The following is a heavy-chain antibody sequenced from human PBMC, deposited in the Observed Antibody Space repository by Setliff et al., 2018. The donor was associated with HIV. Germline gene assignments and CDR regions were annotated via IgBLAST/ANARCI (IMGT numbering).Heavy chain of an antibody. D-gene: IGHD5-12*01. J-gene: IGHJ5*02. V-gene: IGHV4-61*09. CDR1: GGSVSSGSYY. CDR2: IYTSGST. CDR3: TLTSRLDGYFDP. Sequence: SETLSLTCTVSGGSVSSGSYYWSWIRQPAGKGLEWIGHIYTSGSTNYNPSLKSRVTISVDTSKNQFSLKLSSVTAADTAVYYCTLTSRLDGYFDPWGQGTLVTVSS.